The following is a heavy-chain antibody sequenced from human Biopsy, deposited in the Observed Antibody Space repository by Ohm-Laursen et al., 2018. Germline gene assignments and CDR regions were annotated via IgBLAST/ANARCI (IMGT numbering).Heavy chain of an antibody. J-gene: IGHJ6*02. Sequence: SETLSLTCAVSGYSVTNDYYWGWIRQPPGKGLEWIGNIYYDGITYYNPSLKSRFAMSVDTSKNHFSLRLTSVTAADTAVYYCARVAGGYAYYYGMDVWGQGTTVIVSS. CDR3: ARVAGGYAYYYGMDV. CDR2: IYYDGIT. CDR1: GYSVTNDYY. D-gene: IGHD5-12*01. V-gene: IGHV4-38-2*01.